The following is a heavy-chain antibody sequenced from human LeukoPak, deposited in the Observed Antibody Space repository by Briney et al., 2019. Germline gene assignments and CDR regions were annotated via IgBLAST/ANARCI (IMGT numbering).Heavy chain of an antibody. J-gene: IGHJ4*02. V-gene: IGHV4-34*01. CDR2: INHSGGT. Sequence: SETLSLTCAVYGGSFSGYYWRWLRQPPGKGREWLGEINHSGGTNYNPPLKRRVPISVETSKTQFSLKLSSGTAADTAVYYCARGLGFRKSGSRRDFENWGQGTLGTVSS. CDR3: ARGLGFRKSGSRRDFEN. CDR1: GGSFSGYY. D-gene: IGHD2-15*01.